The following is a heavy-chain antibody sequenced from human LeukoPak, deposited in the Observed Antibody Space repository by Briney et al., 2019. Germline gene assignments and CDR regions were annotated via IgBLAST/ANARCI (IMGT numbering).Heavy chain of an antibody. CDR1: GFTFSNSA. D-gene: IGHD6-19*01. V-gene: IGHV3-23*01. Sequence: GGSLRLSCAASGFTFSNSAMSWVRQATGKGLEWVSTLSGSGITTYYADSVKGRFTISRDNSKNTLYLQMNSLRAEDTAVYYCAKGIYSSGWSYFDYWGHGTLVTVSS. J-gene: IGHJ4*01. CDR3: AKGIYSSGWSYFDY. CDR2: LSGSGITT.